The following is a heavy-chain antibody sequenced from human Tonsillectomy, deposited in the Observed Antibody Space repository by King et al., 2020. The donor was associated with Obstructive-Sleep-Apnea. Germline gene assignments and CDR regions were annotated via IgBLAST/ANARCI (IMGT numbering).Heavy chain of an antibody. J-gene: IGHJ5*02. CDR2: IYYSGST. CDR3: ARSGGDWFDP. D-gene: IGHD2-15*01. Sequence: QLQESGPGLVKPSQTLSLTCTVSGGSINSGGYYWSWIRQHPGKGLEWIGYIYYSGSTYYNPSLKSRLTISLDKSKKQFSLNLKSVTAADTAVYYCARSGGDWFDPWGQGAVVTVSS. V-gene: IGHV4-31*03. CDR1: GGSINSGGYY.